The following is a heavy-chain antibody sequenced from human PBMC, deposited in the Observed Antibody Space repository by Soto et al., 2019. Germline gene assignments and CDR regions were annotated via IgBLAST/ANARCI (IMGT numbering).Heavy chain of an antibody. CDR1: GGTFNFYS. J-gene: IGHJ4*02. CDR3: ATNYGSGSAHFDY. Sequence: QVQLVQSGAEVKKPGSSVEVSCTASGGTFNFYSISWVRQAPGQGLEWVGRVIPMVGMSEYAQKFQGRVTITADKSTSTAYMNLRSLRSEDTAVYYCATNYGSGSAHFDYWGQGTLVTVSS. V-gene: IGHV1-69*02. CDR2: VIPMVGMS. D-gene: IGHD3-10*01.